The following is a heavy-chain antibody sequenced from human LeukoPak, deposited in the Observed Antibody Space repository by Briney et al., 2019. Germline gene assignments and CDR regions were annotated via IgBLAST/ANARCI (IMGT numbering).Heavy chain of an antibody. V-gene: IGHV4-4*02. J-gene: IGHJ4*02. CDR3: ARVSSYSSGWYGG. CDR2: IYYSGST. CDR1: GGSISSSNW. Sequence: PSGTLSLTCAVSGGSISSSNWWSWVRQPPGKGLEWIGSIYYSGSTYYNPSLKSRVTISVDTSKNQFSLKLSSVTAADTAVYYCARVSSYSSGWYGGWGQGTLVTVSS. D-gene: IGHD6-19*01.